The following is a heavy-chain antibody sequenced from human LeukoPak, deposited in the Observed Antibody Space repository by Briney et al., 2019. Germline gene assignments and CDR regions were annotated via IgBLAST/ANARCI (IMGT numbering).Heavy chain of an antibody. Sequence: PSETLSLTCTVSGDSITSGGYYWSWIRRPPGKGLEGIGRIYPGGSTHYNPSLKSRVTISVKTSKTQFSLKLTSVTAAATAVYYCPREFGYAVASLDYWGQGTLVTVSS. CDR3: PREFGYAVASLDY. V-gene: IGHV4-61*02. D-gene: IGHD5-12*01. CDR1: GDSITSGGYY. J-gene: IGHJ4*02. CDR2: IYPGGST.